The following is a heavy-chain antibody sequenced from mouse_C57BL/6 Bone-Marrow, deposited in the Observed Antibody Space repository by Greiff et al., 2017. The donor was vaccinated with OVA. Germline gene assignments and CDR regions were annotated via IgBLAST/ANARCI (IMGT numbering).Heavy chain of an antibody. CDR3: ARRGSSDHWYFDV. D-gene: IGHD1-1*01. CDR1: GYTFTDYN. V-gene: IGHV1-18*01. J-gene: IGHJ1*03. CDR2: INPNNGGT. Sequence: EVQLQESGPELVKPGASVKIPCKASGYTFTDYNMDWVKQSHGKSLEWIGDINPNNGGTIYNQKFKGKATLTVDKSSSTAYMELRSLTSEDTAVYYCARRGSSDHWYFDVWGTGTTVTVSS.